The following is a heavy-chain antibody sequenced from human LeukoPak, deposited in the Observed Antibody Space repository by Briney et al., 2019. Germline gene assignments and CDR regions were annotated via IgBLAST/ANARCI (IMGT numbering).Heavy chain of an antibody. CDR3: AKDRLRVVATSFDY. CDR1: GFTFSSYA. J-gene: IGHJ4*02. Sequence: PGGSLRLSCAASGFTFSSYAMSWVHQAPGKGLEWVSAISGSGGSTYYADSVKGRFTIPRDNSKNTLYLQMNSLRAEDTAVYYCAKDRLRVVATSFDYWGQGTLVTVSS. CDR2: ISGSGGST. V-gene: IGHV3-23*01. D-gene: IGHD5-12*01.